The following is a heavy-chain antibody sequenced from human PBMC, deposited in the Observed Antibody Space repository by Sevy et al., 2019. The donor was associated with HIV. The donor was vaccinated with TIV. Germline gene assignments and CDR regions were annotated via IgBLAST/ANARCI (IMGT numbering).Heavy chain of an antibody. D-gene: IGHD2-8*02. J-gene: IGHJ4*02. CDR2: INSRSSTI. V-gene: IGHV3-48*01. CDR1: GFTFSTNS. Sequence: GGSLRLYCVASGFTFSTNSMNWVRQAPGKGLECVSYINSRSSTIQYADSVKGRFTIFRDNAQNSLYLQMNSLRGEDTAVYYCARGPSFLVVSDAPVDYWGQGTLVTVSS. CDR3: ARGPSFLVVSDAPVDY.